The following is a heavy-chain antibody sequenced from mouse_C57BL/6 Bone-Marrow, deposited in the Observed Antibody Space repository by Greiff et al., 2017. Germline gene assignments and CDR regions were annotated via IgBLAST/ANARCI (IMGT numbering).Heavy chain of an antibody. CDR1: GFTFSDYY. CDR3: ARGGNYSYYYAMDY. V-gene: IGHV5-12*01. J-gene: IGHJ4*01. Sequence: EVHLVESGGGLVQPGGSLKLSCAASGFTFSDYYMYWVRQTPEKRLEWVAYISNGGGSTYYPDTVKGRFTISRDNAKNTLYLQMSRLKSEDTAMYYCARGGNYSYYYAMDYWGQGTSVTVSS. D-gene: IGHD1-1*01. CDR2: ISNGGGST.